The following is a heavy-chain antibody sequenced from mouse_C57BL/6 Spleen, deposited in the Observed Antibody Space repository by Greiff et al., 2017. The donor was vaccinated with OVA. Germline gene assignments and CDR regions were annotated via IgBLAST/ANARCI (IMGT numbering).Heavy chain of an antibody. Sequence: QVQLQQPGAELARPGASVKLSCKASGYTFTSYGIRWVKQRTGPGLEWIGVIYPRSGNTYYNEKFKGKATLTADKSSSTAYMELRSLTSEDSAVYFSARWGSETEAWFADWGKGTMVTVSA. CDR2: IYPRSGNT. CDR3: ARWGSETEAWFAD. CDR1: GYTFTSYG. J-gene: IGHJ3*01. V-gene: IGHV1-81*01.